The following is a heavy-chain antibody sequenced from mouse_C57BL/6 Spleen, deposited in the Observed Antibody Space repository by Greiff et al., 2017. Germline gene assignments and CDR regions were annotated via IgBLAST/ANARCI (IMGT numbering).Heavy chain of an antibody. CDR2: IDPSDSYT. CDR3: ARVPYYYGSSYNYFDY. D-gene: IGHD1-1*01. Sequence: QVQLQQPGAELVRPGSSVKLSCKASGYTFTSYWMHWVKQRPIQGLEWIGNIDPSDSYTNYNQKFKGKSTLTVDKSSSTAYMQLSSLTSEDSAVYYCARVPYYYGSSYNYFDYWGQGTTLTVSS. J-gene: IGHJ2*01. CDR1: GYTFTSYW. V-gene: IGHV1-52*01.